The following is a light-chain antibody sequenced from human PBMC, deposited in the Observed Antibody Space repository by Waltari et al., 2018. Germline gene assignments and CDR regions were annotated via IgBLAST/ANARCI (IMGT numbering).Light chain of an antibody. Sequence: QTVVTQEPSLSVSPGGTGTLTFSLSFGPAPRISTTTWYQQTPGQPPRTLVYKGISRSSGVPDRFSGSILGNTAALTITGAQADDESDYYCSMYMGSGVWVFGGGTKLTVL. V-gene: IGLV8-61*01. CDR1: FGPAPRIST. CDR2: KGI. J-gene: IGLJ3*02. CDR3: SMYMGSGVWV.